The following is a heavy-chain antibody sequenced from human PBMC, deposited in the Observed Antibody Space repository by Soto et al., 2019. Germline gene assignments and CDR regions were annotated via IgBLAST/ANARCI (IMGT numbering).Heavy chain of an antibody. V-gene: IGHV4-39*02. CDR1: GGSISSNNYY. CDR2: IYHTGSA. CDR3: ARRGYDYVWGSYWFDP. D-gene: IGHD3-16*01. J-gene: IGHJ5*02. Sequence: SETLSLTCTASGGSISSNNYYWGWIRQPPGKGLEWIGSIYHTGSAYYSPSLKSRVTISVDTSKNRFSLNLSSVTAADTAVYYCARRGYDYVWGSYWFDPWGLGTLVTVS.